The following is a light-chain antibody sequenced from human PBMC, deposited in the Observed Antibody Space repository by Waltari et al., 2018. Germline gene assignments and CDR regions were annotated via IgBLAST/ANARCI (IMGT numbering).Light chain of an antibody. CDR1: RNIDTS. V-gene: IGKV1-5*03. J-gene: IGKJ1*01. CDR3: QQYNTHNT. CDR2: KAS. Sequence: DIQMNQSPSILSASVGDRVTLTCRASRNIDTSLAWYQQKPGKATKMLIYKASNLENGVPSRFSGSGSGTEFTLTISSLQPDDFATYYCQQYNTHNTFGQGTKVDI.